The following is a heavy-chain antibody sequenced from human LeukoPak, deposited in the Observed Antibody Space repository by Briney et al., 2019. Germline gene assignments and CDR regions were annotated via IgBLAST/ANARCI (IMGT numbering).Heavy chain of an antibody. D-gene: IGHD3-10*01. V-gene: IGHV3-21*01. CDR3: ARGLGWGTLVRGVIIDY. J-gene: IGHJ4*02. CDR2: ISSTSSYI. CDR1: GFTFSSYS. Sequence: PAGSLRLSCAASGFTFSSYSMNWVRQVPGKGLQWVSSISSTSSYIYYADSVKGRFTISRDNAKNSLDLQMNSLRAEDTAVYYCARGLGWGTLVRGVIIDYWGQGALVAVSS.